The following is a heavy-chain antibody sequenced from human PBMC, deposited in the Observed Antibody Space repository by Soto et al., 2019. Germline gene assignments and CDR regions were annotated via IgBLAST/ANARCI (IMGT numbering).Heavy chain of an antibody. Sequence: QLQLQESGPGLVKPSETLSLTCTVSGGSISSISYYWGWIRQPPGKGLEWIGSIYYSGSTYYNPSLKSRVTISVDTSKNQFSLKLSSVTAADTAVYYCARTMYDFWSGYPTWFDPWGQGTLVTVSS. CDR1: GGSISSISYY. CDR3: ARTMYDFWSGYPTWFDP. D-gene: IGHD3-3*01. J-gene: IGHJ5*02. CDR2: IYYSGST. V-gene: IGHV4-39*01.